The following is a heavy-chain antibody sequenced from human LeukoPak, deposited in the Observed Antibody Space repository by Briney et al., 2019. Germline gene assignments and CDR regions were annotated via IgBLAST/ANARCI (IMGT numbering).Heavy chain of an antibody. J-gene: IGHJ4*02. D-gene: IGHD3-22*01. Sequence: GGSLRLSCAASGLTFSNYWMHWVRQAPGKGLEWVSAISGSGGSTYYADSVKGRFTISRDNSKNTLYLQMNSLRAEDTAVYYCAKVYDYYDSSGSKRYFDYWGQGTLVTVSS. CDR1: GLTFSNYW. CDR3: AKVYDYYDSSGSKRYFDY. V-gene: IGHV3-23*01. CDR2: ISGSGGST.